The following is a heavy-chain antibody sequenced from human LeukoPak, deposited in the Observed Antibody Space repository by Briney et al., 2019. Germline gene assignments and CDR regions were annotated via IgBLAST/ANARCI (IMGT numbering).Heavy chain of an antibody. V-gene: IGHV4-59*08. J-gene: IGHJ5*02. CDR3: ARRTGNYDTNWFDP. CDR2: IYYSGST. CDR1: GGSISSYY. D-gene: IGHD1-7*01. Sequence: SETLSLTCTVSGGSISSYYWSWIRQPPGKGLEWIGYIYYSGSTNYNPYLKSRVTISVDTSKNQFSLKLSSVTAADTAVYYCARRTGNYDTNWFDPWGQGTLVTVSS.